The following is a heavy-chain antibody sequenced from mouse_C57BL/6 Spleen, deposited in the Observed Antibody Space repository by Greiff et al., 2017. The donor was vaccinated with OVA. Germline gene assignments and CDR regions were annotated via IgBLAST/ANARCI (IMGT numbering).Heavy chain of an antibody. CDR2: ISDGGSYT. D-gene: IGHD1-1*01. Sequence: EVKLQESGGGLVKPGGSLKLSCAASGFTFSSYAMSWVRQTPEKRLEWVATISDGGSYTYYPDNVKGRFTISRDNAKNNLYLQMSHLKSEDTAMYYCARVLYYYGSSFDYWGQGTTLTVSS. CDR1: GFTFSSYA. CDR3: ARVLYYYGSSFDY. J-gene: IGHJ2*01. V-gene: IGHV5-4*03.